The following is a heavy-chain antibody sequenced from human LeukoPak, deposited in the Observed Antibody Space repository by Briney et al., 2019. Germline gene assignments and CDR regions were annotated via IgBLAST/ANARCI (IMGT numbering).Heavy chain of an antibody. Sequence: ASVKVSCKASGYTFTAYYLHWVRQAPGQGLEWMGWINPNTGGAKYAQKFQGRLTMTRDTSINTVYMGLSRLRSGDTAVYYCARDRLDYYDILTGPPYGYYGMDVWGQGTTVTVSS. V-gene: IGHV1-2*02. J-gene: IGHJ6*02. D-gene: IGHD3-9*01. CDR1: GYTFTAYY. CDR2: INPNTGGA. CDR3: ARDRLDYYDILTGPPYGYYGMDV.